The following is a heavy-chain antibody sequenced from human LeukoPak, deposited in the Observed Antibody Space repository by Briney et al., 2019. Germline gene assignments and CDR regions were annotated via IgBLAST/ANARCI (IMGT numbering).Heavy chain of an antibody. V-gene: IGHV3-33*01. CDR3: ARAPTSYYYFDY. CDR1: GFTFSSYG. Sequence: GRSLRLSCAASGFTFSSYGMQWVRQAPGKGLEWVAVIWYDGSNKYYADSVKGRFTISRDNSKNTLYLQMNSLRAEDTAVYYCARAPTSYYYFDYWGQGTLVTVSS. D-gene: IGHD1-26*01. CDR2: IWYDGSNK. J-gene: IGHJ4*02.